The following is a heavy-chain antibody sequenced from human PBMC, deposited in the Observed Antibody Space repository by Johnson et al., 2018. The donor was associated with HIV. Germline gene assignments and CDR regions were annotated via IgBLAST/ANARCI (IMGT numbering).Heavy chain of an antibody. CDR3: AKVRWELSSIGAFAI. J-gene: IGHJ3*02. Sequence: QVQLVESGGGVVQTGRSLRLSCAASGFTFSSYAMHWVRQAPGKGLEWVAIISYGGTNKYYADSVKGRFNISRDNSKNTLYLQMNSLRAEDTAVYYCAKVRWELSSIGAFAIWGQGTMVTVSS. V-gene: IGHV3-30-3*01. D-gene: IGHD1-26*01. CDR1: GFTFSSYA. CDR2: ISYGGTNK.